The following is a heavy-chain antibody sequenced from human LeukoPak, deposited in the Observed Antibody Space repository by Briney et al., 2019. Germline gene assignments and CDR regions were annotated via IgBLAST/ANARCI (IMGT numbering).Heavy chain of an antibody. V-gene: IGHV3-21*01. Sequence: PGGSLRLSCAASGFTFSSYSMNWVRQAPGKGLEWVSSISSSSSYIYYADSVKGRFTISRENAKNSLYLQMNSLRAEDTAVYYCARHCSSTSCYTYNAFDIWGQGTMVTVSS. CDR3: ARHCSSTSCYTYNAFDI. CDR2: ISSSSSYI. J-gene: IGHJ3*02. D-gene: IGHD2-2*02. CDR1: GFTFSSYS.